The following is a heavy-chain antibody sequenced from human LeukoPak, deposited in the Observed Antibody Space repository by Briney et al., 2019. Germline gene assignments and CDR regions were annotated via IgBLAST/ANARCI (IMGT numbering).Heavy chain of an antibody. Sequence: PSETLSLTCTASGGSISSSSYYWGWIRQPPGKGLEWIGSIYYSGSTYYNPSLKSRVTISVDTSKNQFSLKLSSVTAADTAVYYCARQVGYDFWSGYYTGSFDYWGQGTLVTVSS. V-gene: IGHV4-39*01. D-gene: IGHD3-3*01. CDR3: ARQVGYDFWSGYYTGSFDY. CDR2: IYYSGST. CDR1: GGSISSSSYY. J-gene: IGHJ4*02.